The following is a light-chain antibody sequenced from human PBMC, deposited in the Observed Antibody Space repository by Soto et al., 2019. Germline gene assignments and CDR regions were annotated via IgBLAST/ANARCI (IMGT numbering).Light chain of an antibody. V-gene: IGKV3-20*01. CDR2: GTS. CDR3: QHYGGSPLYS. J-gene: IGKJ2*01. CDR1: QTVSSYF. Sequence: EIVLTQSPGTLSLSPGERATLSCRASQTVSSYFLAWYQQKPGQAPRLLIYGTSNRSTGIPDRFSGSGSGTDFTLTICRLQPENFAVDYCQHYGGSPLYSFGQGTKLEI.